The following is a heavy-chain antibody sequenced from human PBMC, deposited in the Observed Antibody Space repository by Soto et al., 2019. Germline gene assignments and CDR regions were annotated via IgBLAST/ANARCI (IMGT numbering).Heavy chain of an antibody. V-gene: IGHV3-30*18. J-gene: IGHJ6*02. CDR1: GFTFSSYG. Sequence: PAWALGLSCAASGFTFSSYGIHWVRQAQGKGLEWVAVISYDGSNKYYADSVKGRFTISRDNSKNTLYLQMNSLRAEDTAVYYCAKDPVAVTGYYYYYSGMDVWGHRTTVTVS. D-gene: IGHD1-20*01. CDR2: ISYDGSNK. CDR3: AKDPVAVTGYYYYYSGMDV.